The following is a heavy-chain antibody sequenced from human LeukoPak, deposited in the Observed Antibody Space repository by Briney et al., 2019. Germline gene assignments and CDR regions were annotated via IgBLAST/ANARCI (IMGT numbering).Heavy chain of an antibody. J-gene: IGHJ4*02. CDR2: INSDGSTT. Sequence: GGSLRLSCGASGFTFSSYWMHWVRQAPGKGLVWISRINSDGSTTSYADSVKGRFTISRDNAKNTLYLQMNSLRAEDTALYYCAKDIGGTYYYDSSGCLFEYWGQGTLVTVSS. V-gene: IGHV3-74*01. D-gene: IGHD3-22*01. CDR1: GFTFSSYW. CDR3: AKDIGGTYYYDSSGCLFEY.